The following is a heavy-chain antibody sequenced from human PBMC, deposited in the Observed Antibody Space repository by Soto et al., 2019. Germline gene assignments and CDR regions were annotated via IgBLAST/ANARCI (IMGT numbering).Heavy chain of an antibody. D-gene: IGHD6-19*01. Sequence: EVQLVESGGGLVKPGGSLRLSCAASGFTFSSYSMNWVRQAPGKGLERVSSISSSSSYIYYADSVKGRFTIARDSAKNSLYLQMNSLRAEDTAVYYCARGQGIAVAGPFVTPPYYFDYWGQGTLVTVSS. CDR1: GFTFSSYS. CDR2: ISSSSSYI. CDR3: ARGQGIAVAGPFVTPPYYFDY. J-gene: IGHJ4*02. V-gene: IGHV3-21*01.